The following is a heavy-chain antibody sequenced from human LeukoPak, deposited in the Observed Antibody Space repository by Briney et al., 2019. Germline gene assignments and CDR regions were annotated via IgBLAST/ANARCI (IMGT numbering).Heavy chain of an antibody. J-gene: IGHJ4*02. Sequence: PSQTLSLTCAISGDSVSSNSVAWNWIRQSPSRGLEWLGRTSYRSKWSDDYAVSVKGRITIIPDTSKNQFSLQLHSVTPEDTALYYCARWVHSLAHFDYWGQGTLVTVSS. D-gene: IGHD4-11*01. CDR2: TSYRSKWSD. V-gene: IGHV6-1*01. CDR1: GDSVSSNSVA. CDR3: ARWVHSLAHFDY.